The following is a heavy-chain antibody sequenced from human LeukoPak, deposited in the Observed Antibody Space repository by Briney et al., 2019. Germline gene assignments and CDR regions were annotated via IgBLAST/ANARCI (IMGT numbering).Heavy chain of an antibody. V-gene: IGHV4-39*01. CDR2: IYYSGST. D-gene: IGHD2-15*01. CDR1: GGSISSSSYY. Sequence: PSETLSLTCTVSGGSISSSSYYWGWIRQPPGKGLERIGSIYYSGSTYYNPSLKSRVTISVDTSKNQFSLKLSSVTAADTAVYYCASHYCSGGSCYSGYRRNYYMDVWGKGTTVTVSS. CDR3: ASHYCSGGSCYSGYRRNYYMDV. J-gene: IGHJ6*03.